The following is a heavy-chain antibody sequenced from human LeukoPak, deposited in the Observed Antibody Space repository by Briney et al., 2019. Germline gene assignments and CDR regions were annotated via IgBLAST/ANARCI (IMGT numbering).Heavy chain of an antibody. CDR1: GGSSSGYY. D-gene: IGHD6-19*01. CDR3: AREPKDGSGWYGWFDP. Sequence: SETLSLTCAVYGGSSSGYYWSWIRQPPGKGLEWIGEINHSGSTNYNPSLKSRVTISIDTSKNQFSLKLSSVTAADTAVYYCAREPKDGSGWYGWFDPWGQGTLVTVSS. J-gene: IGHJ5*02. V-gene: IGHV4-34*01. CDR2: INHSGST.